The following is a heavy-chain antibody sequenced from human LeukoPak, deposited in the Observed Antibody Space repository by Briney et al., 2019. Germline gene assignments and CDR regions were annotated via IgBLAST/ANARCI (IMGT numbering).Heavy chain of an antibody. CDR3: ASGYKTVSVFDH. J-gene: IGHJ4*02. CDR1: GYTFTTYY. D-gene: IGHD5-24*01. CDR2: INPSGGGT. V-gene: IGHV1-46*01. Sequence: APVNASCKASGYTFTTYYMHWVRQAPGQGLVWMGLINPSGGGTRYAQKFQGRVTMTRDTSTSTVYMELSSLRSEDTAVYYCASGYKTVSVFDHWGQGTLVSLSS.